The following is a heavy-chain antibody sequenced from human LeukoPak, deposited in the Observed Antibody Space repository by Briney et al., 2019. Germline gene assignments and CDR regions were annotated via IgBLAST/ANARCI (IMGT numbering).Heavy chain of an antibody. CDR2: INHSGST. J-gene: IGHJ4*02. Sequence: KPSETLSLTCAVYGGSFSGYYWSWIRQPPGKGLEWIGEINHSGSTNYNPSLKSRVTISVDTSKNQFSLKLSSVTAADTAVYYCARGTTGTTDGYFDYWGQGTLVTVSS. CDR3: ARGTTGTTDGYFDY. V-gene: IGHV4-34*01. D-gene: IGHD1-1*01. CDR1: GGSFSGYY.